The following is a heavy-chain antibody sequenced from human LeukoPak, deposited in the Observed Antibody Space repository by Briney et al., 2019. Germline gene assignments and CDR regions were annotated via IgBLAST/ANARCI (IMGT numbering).Heavy chain of an antibody. Sequence: SATLSLMCTVSGASITSYYWRCIRQSPEKGLEWLGYIYYGRSTNYNPSLKSRVTISLDTSKNQLSLKLNSVTAADTAVYYCARGAQWNDPWGQGTLVTVSS. J-gene: IGHJ5*02. D-gene: IGHD6-19*01. CDR1: GASITSYY. CDR2: IYYGRST. V-gene: IGHV4-59*01. CDR3: ARGAQWNDP.